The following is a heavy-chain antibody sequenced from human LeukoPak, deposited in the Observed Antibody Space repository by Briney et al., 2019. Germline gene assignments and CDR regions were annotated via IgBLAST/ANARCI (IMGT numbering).Heavy chain of an antibody. CDR2: ISAYNGNT. CDR3: ARFGVATNAFDI. D-gene: IGHD5-12*01. J-gene: IGHJ3*02. V-gene: IGHV1-18*01. CDR1: GYTFTSYG. Sequence: ASVKASCKASGYTFTSYGITWVRQAPGQGLEWMGWISAYNGNTNYAQKLQGRVTMTTDTSTSTAYMELRSLRSDDTAVYYCARFGVATNAFDIWGQGTMVTVSS.